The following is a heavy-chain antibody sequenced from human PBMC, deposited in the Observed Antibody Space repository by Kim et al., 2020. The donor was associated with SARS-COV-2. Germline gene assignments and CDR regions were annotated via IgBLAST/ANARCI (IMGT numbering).Heavy chain of an antibody. CDR1: GFIFSNYV. CDR3: ARDPVVARPDYFDY. V-gene: IGHV3-30-3*01. CDR2: MSSDGNIK. D-gene: IGHD6-6*01. Sequence: GGSLRLSCAASGFIFSNYVIHWVRQAPGKGLEWVAVMSSDGNIKYYADSVKGRFTISRDNSKNTLYLEIDSLRLEDTAVYYCARDPVVARPDYFDYWGQGSLVTVSS. J-gene: IGHJ4*02.